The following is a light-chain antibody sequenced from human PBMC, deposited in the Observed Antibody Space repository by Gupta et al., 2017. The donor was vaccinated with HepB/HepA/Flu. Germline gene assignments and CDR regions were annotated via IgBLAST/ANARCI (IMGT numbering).Light chain of an antibody. CDR1: QSVGSY. CDR2: DAS. CDR3: QHRSNWPPT. Sequence: EIVLTQSPATLSLSPGERATLSCRASQSVGSYLAWYQHKPGQVPRLLMYDASLRAIGIPARFRGSGSGTDFTLTISSLEPEDFAVYYCQHRSNWPPTFGQGTKVEFK. J-gene: IGKJ1*01. V-gene: IGKV3-11*01.